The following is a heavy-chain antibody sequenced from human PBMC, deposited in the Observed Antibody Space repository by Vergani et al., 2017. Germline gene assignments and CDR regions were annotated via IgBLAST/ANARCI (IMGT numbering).Heavy chain of an antibody. D-gene: IGHD2-21*01. J-gene: IGHJ6*03. CDR2: IDTKSGDT. CDR3: VRRTDGCRGGVCYSAPVYMDV. CDR1: GYIFTDYY. V-gene: IGHV1-2*02. Sequence: QVQLVQSGAEVKKPGASVKVSCKASGYIFTDYYIHWVRQAPGQGPEWMGWIDTKSGDTSYAQQFQGRVTMTRVPSLRSAYMDLGRLTSDDSAVYYCVRRTDGCRGGVCYSAPVYMDVWGEGTTVTVSS.